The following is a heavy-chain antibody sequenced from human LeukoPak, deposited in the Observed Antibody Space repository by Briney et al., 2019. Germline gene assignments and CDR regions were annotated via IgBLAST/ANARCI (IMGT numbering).Heavy chain of an antibody. Sequence: GGSLRLSCAASGFTVSSNYMSWVRQAPGKGLEWVSVIYSGGSTYYADSVKGRFTISRDNSKNTLYLQMNSLRAKDTAVYYCARETTVTTAFDYWGQGTLVTVSS. D-gene: IGHD4-17*01. CDR1: GFTVSSNY. J-gene: IGHJ4*02. CDR2: IYSGGST. CDR3: ARETTVTTAFDY. V-gene: IGHV3-53*01.